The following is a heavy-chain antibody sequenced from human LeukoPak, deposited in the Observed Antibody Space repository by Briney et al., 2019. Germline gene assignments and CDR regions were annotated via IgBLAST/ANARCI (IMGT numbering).Heavy chain of an antibody. J-gene: IGHJ4*02. Sequence: GASVKVSCKASGGTFSSYAISWVRQAPGQGLEWMGWISAYNGNTNYAQKLQGRVTMTTDTSTSTAYMELRSLRSDDTAVYYCARDHPLSMVRGVIKYWGQGTLVTVSS. D-gene: IGHD3-10*01. CDR1: GGTFSSYA. CDR3: ARDHPLSMVRGVIKY. V-gene: IGHV1-18*01. CDR2: ISAYNGNT.